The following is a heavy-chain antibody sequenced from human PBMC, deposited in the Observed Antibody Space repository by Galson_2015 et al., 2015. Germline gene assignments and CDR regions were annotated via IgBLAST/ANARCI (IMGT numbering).Heavy chain of an antibody. CDR2: ISGSGGST. V-gene: IGHV3-23*01. J-gene: IGHJ6*02. D-gene: IGHD4-17*01. Sequence: SLRLSCAASGFTFSSYAMSWVRQAPGKGLEWVSAISGSGGSTYYADSVKGRFTISRDNSKNTLYLQMNSLRAEDTAVYYCAKDPIHLPGDYGDYGFSNYYYYGMDVWGQGTTVTASS. CDR3: AKDPIHLPGDYGDYGFSNYYYYGMDV. CDR1: GFTFSSYA.